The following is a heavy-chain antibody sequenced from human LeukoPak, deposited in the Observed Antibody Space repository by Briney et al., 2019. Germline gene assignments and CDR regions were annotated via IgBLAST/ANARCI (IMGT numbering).Heavy chain of an antibody. CDR2: ISYDGSNK. Sequence: PGGSLRLSCAASGFTFSSYWMNWVRQAPGKGLEWVAVISYDGSNKYFADSVKGRFTISRDNSKNTLYLQMNSLRAEDTAVYYCAKDYDSSGWAAFDIWGQGTMVTVSS. CDR1: GFTFSSYW. V-gene: IGHV3-30*18. CDR3: AKDYDSSGWAAFDI. J-gene: IGHJ3*02. D-gene: IGHD3-22*01.